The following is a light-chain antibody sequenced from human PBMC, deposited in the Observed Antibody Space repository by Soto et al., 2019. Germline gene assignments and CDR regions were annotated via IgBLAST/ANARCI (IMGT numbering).Light chain of an antibody. J-gene: IGKJ5*01. CDR2: SAS. CDR3: QQYGSSPLIT. Sequence: EIVLTQSPGTLSLSPGERATLSCRASQSVSTGFLAWYQQKPGQAPRLLLYSASSRATGIPDRFSGSGSGTDFTLTINRLVPEDFAVYYCQQYGSSPLITFGQGTRL. V-gene: IGKV3-20*01. CDR1: QSVSTGF.